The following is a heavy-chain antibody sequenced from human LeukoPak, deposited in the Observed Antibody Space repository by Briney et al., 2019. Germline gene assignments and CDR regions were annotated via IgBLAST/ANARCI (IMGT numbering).Heavy chain of an antibody. V-gene: IGHV3-66*01. CDR3: ARDPKGSSWHHFDY. CDR2: IYSGGST. CDR1: GFTVSSNY. J-gene: IGHJ4*02. Sequence: QPGGSLRLSCAASGFTVSSNYMSWVRQAPGKGLEWVSVIYSGGSTYYADSVKGRFTISRDNSKNTLYLQMNSLRAEDTAVYYCARDPKGSSWHHFDYWGQGTLVTVSS. D-gene: IGHD6-13*01.